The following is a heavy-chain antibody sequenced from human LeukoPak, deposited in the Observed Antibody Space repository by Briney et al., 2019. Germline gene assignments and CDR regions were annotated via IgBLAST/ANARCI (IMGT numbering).Heavy chain of an antibody. V-gene: IGHV1-18*01. D-gene: IGHD6-19*01. J-gene: IGHJ4*02. Sequence: ASVKVSCKFSGYTFSSYVTTWVRQAPGQGLERMGWIIGDSGNTNYAQKFQGRVTMTTDTFTSTAYMEVRGLRSDDTAVYYCARDQSAVAGKAVDYWGQGTLVTVSA. CDR2: IIGDSGNT. CDR3: ARDQSAVAGKAVDY. CDR1: GYTFSSYV.